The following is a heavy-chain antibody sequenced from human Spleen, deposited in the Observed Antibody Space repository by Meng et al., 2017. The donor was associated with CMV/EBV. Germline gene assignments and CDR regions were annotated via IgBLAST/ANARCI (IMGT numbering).Heavy chain of an antibody. CDR1: GYTFTGYY. V-gene: IGHV1-2*02. CDR2: INPNSGGT. D-gene: IGHD3-22*01. J-gene: IGHJ4*02. Sequence: QVQLVQSGAEVKKPGASVKVSCQASGYTFTGYYMHWVRQAPGQGLEWMGWINPNSGGTNYAQKFQGRVTITADESTSTAYMELSSLRSEDTAVYYCARDSPGWLGFGYWGQGTLVTVSS. CDR3: ARDSPGWLGFGY.